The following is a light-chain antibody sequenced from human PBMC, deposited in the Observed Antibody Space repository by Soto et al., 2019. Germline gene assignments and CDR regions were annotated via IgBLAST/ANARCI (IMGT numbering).Light chain of an antibody. CDR2: AAS. CDR3: LQHYRYPRT. Sequence: DIQMTQSPSYLSTSVGGRVTITCRASQGIANYLVWYQQKPGKAPKRLIYAASTLQSGVPSRFSGSGSGTEFTLTISSLQPEDFATYYCLQHYRYPRTSGQGTKVEI. CDR1: QGIANY. V-gene: IGKV1-17*01. J-gene: IGKJ1*01.